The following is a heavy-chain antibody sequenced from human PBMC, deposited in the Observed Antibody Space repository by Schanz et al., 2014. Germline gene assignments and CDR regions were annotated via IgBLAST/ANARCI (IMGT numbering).Heavy chain of an antibody. D-gene: IGHD3-10*01. CDR1: GGTFSSST. J-gene: IGHJ3*02. V-gene: IGHV1-18*01. CDR2: INAHTGNT. CDR3: ARVHIATYHYNSPGAFDI. Sequence: QVQLVQSGAEVKKPGSSVKVSCKASGGTFSSSTLTWVRQAPGQGLEWMGWINAHTGNTQYAQKFQGRVNMTRDTVTTTVHLELTRLRTDDTAIYYCARVHIATYHYNSPGAFDIWGQGTWVTVSS.